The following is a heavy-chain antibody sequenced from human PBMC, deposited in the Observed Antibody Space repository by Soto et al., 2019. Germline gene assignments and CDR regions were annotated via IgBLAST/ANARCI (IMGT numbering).Heavy chain of an antibody. CDR3: AREAASGGWSDS. J-gene: IGHJ5*01. V-gene: IGHV3-7*01. D-gene: IGHD6-25*01. Sequence: EVQLVQSGGGFVRSGGSLRLSCAASGLTFGSYWMSWVRQAPGKGLEWVANIKQEGSETYYLDSVKGRFTISRDHAKKALFLERKSLRAEHTAIYYCAREAASGGWSDSWGQGYMVTVSS. CDR1: GLTFGSYW. CDR2: IKQEGSET.